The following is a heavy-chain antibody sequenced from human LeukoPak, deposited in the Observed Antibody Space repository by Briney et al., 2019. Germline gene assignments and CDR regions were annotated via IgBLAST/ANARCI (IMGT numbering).Heavy chain of an antibody. D-gene: IGHD3-10*01. V-gene: IGHV1-8*01. CDR2: MNPNSGNT. J-gene: IGHJ4*02. CDR1: GYPFRNYD. Sequence: ASVKVSCKTSGYPFRNYDINWVRQATGQGLEWMGWMNPNSGNTGYAQKFQGRVTITRNTSISTAYMELSSLRSEDTAVYYCARSVRRITMVRGSRFDYWGQGTLVTVSS. CDR3: ARSVRRITMVRGSRFDY.